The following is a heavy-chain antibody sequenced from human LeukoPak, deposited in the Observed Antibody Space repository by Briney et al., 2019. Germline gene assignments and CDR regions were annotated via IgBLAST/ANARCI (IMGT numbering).Heavy chain of an antibody. J-gene: IGHJ4*02. D-gene: IGHD6-6*01. CDR3: AKYRSSASRHVYY. CDR1: GFTFSNYA. CDR2: ISSSYGTT. Sequence: GGSLRLSCAASGFTFSNYAMSWVRQAPGKGLEWVSTISSSYGTTYYADSVKGRFTISRDNSKNTLYLQMNSLRAEDTAVYYCAKYRSSASRHVYYWGQGTLVTVSS. V-gene: IGHV3-23*01.